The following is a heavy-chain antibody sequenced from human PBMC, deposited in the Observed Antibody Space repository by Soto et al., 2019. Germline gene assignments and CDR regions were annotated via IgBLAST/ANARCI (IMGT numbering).Heavy chain of an antibody. CDR3: ARYIRDSSCAPDY. CDR1: GYSFTSYW. J-gene: IGHJ4*02. CDR2: IYPGDSDT. V-gene: IGHV5-51*01. Sequence: PGESLKISCKGSGYSFTSYWIGWVRQMPGKGLEWMGIIYPGDSDTRHSPSFQGQVTISADKSISTAYLQWSSLKASDTAMYYCARYIRDSSCAPDYWGQGILVTVSS. D-gene: IGHD6-13*01.